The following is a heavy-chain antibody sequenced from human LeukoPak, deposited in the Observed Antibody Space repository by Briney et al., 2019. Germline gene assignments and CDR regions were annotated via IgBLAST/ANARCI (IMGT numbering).Heavy chain of an antibody. V-gene: IGHV4-59*01. CDR3: ARSIAARYDY. Sequence: SETLSLTCTVSGGSIISYYWSWIRQPPGKGLEWIGYIYYSGSTNYNPSLKSRVTISVDTSKSQFSLKLSSVTAVDTAVYYCARSIAARYDYWGQGTLVTVSS. J-gene: IGHJ4*02. CDR1: GGSIISYY. CDR2: IYYSGST. D-gene: IGHD6-6*01.